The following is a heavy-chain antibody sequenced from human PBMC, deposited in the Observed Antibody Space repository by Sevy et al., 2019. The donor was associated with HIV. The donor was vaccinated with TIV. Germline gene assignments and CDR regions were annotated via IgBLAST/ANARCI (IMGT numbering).Heavy chain of an antibody. D-gene: IGHD2-2*01. Sequence: GGSLRLSCAASGFTFNTYAMTWVRQAPGKGLEWVSSVSGPGGTTYYADSVKARFTISRDNSKNTVYLEMNSLRADDSGVYYCAKGDEPAADVVDYVPNAFDIWGQGTMVTVSS. J-gene: IGHJ3*02. CDR3: AKGDEPAADVVDYVPNAFDI. V-gene: IGHV3-23*01. CDR1: GFTFNTYA. CDR2: VSGPGGTT.